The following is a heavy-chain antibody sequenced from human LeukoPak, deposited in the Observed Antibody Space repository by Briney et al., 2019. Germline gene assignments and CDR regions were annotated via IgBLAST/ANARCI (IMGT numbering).Heavy chain of an antibody. J-gene: IGHJ4*02. CDR1: GFSFSSYA. Sequence: PGGSLRLSCAASGFSFSSYAMNWVRQAPGKGLEWVAAISGSGSTTYYADSVEGRFTVSRDNSRKTLHLQMNSLRAEDTAVYYCAKDHEGIVVVPITMGLWGQGTLVTVSS. CDR2: ISGSGSTT. V-gene: IGHV3-23*01. D-gene: IGHD2-2*01. CDR3: AKDHEGIVVVPITMGL.